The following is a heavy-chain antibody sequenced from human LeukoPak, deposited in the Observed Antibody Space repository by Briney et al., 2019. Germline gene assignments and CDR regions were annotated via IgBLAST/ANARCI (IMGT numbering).Heavy chain of an antibody. Sequence: GGSLRLSCAASGFTFSSYAMHWVRQAPGKGLEWVAVISDSGTKKYYADSVKGRFTLSRDNSKNMLYLQMNGLRVEDTAVHYCARDQVGGAVDYWGQGTLVTVSS. CDR3: ARDQVGGAVDY. CDR1: GFTFSSYA. V-gene: IGHV3-30-3*01. CDR2: ISDSGTKK. J-gene: IGHJ4*02. D-gene: IGHD6-13*01.